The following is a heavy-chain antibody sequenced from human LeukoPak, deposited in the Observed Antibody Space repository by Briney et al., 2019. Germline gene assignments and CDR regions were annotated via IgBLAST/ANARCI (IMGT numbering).Heavy chain of an antibody. D-gene: IGHD3-9*01. J-gene: IGHJ3*02. CDR3: ARDLRGLTGYYLDAFDI. CDR1: GFTFSSYA. CDR2: ISYDGSNK. Sequence: GRSLRLSCAASGFTFSSYAMHWVRQAPGKGLELVAVISYDGSNKYYADSVKGRFTISRDNSKNTLYLQMNSLRAEDTAVYYCARDLRGLTGYYLDAFDIWGQGTMVTVSS. V-gene: IGHV3-30*04.